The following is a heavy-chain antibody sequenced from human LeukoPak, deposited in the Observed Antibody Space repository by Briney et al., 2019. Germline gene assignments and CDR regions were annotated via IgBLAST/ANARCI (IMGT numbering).Heavy chain of an antibody. J-gene: IGHJ4*02. V-gene: IGHV3-23*01. Sequence: PGESLRLSCVASGFTFSSFAMSWVRQAPGKGLEWVSAIIGSGDNTHYADSVKGRFTISRDNSKNTLYLQMNTLRAEDTAVYYCAKDTMFYDILTGYPHFDYWGQGTLVTVSS. D-gene: IGHD3-9*01. CDR1: GFTFSSFA. CDR2: IIGSGDNT. CDR3: AKDTMFYDILTGYPHFDY.